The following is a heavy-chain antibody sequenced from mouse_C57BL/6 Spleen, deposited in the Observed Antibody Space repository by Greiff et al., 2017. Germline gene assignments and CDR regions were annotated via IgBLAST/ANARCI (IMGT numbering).Heavy chain of an antibody. CDR2: FHPNNDDT. D-gene: IGHD2-2*01. V-gene: IGHV1-47*01. CDR3: ARNHYGYDGYYAMDY. CDR1: GYTFTTYP. J-gene: IGHJ4*01. Sequence: VKLQESGAELVKPGASVKMSCKASGYTFTTYPIEWMKQNHGKSLEWIGNFHPNNDDTKYNEKFKGKATLTVEKSSSTVYLELSRLTSDDSAVYYGARNHYGYDGYYAMDYWGQGTSVTVSS.